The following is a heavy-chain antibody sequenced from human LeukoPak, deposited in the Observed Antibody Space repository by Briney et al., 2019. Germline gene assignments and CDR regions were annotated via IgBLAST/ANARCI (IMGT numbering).Heavy chain of an antibody. CDR2: ISSSGSTI. J-gene: IGHJ6*02. CDR3: ARVGSAASRNYYGMDV. CDR1: GFTFSDYY. Sequence: PGGSLRLSCAASGFTFSDYYMSWIRQAPGKGLEWVSYISSSGSTIYYADSVKGRFTISRDNAKNSLYLQMNSLRAEDTAVYYCARVGSAASRNYYGMDVWGQGTTVTVSS. D-gene: IGHD2-2*01. V-gene: IGHV3-11*01.